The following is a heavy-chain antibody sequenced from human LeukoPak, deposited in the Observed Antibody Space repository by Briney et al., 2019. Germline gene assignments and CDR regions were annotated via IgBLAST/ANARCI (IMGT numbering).Heavy chain of an antibody. J-gene: IGHJ3*02. CDR2: IYYSGST. D-gene: IGHD3-22*01. CDR1: GGSISSSSYY. Sequence: SETLSLTCTVSGGSISSSSYYWGWIRQLPGKGLEWIGSIYYSGSTYYNPSLRSRVTISVDTSKNQFSLKLSSVTAADTAVYYCARHRIPQKHYDSSGYYYPGAFDIWGQGTMVTVSS. V-gene: IGHV4-39*01. CDR3: ARHRIPQKHYDSSGYYYPGAFDI.